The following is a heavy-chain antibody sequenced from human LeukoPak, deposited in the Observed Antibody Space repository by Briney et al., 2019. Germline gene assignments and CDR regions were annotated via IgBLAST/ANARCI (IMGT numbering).Heavy chain of an antibody. Sequence: GGSLRLSCAAFEFTFDNYAMSWVRQAPGKGLEWVSVISGSGYYSYYADSVKGRFTVSRDNSKTTLYLQMNSLRAEDTAVYYCARDLLPYYYDSSGYYHALGYWGQGTLVTVSS. CDR3: ARDLLPYYYDSSGYYHALGY. CDR1: EFTFDNYA. J-gene: IGHJ4*02. V-gene: IGHV3-23*01. D-gene: IGHD3-22*01. CDR2: ISGSGYYS.